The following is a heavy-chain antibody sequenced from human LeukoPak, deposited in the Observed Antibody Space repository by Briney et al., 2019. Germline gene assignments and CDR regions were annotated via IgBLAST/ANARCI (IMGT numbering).Heavy chain of an antibody. J-gene: IGHJ4*02. CDR1: GFTFSSYG. CDR3: ARDYYGSGTYQDY. D-gene: IGHD3-10*01. CDR2: ISYDGSNK. Sequence: GGSLRLSCAASGFTFSSYGMHWVRQAPGKGLEWLAVISYDGSNKYYADSVKGRFTISRENSKNTLYLQMNSLRAEDTAVYYCARDYYGSGTYQDYWGQGTLVTVSS. V-gene: IGHV3-30*03.